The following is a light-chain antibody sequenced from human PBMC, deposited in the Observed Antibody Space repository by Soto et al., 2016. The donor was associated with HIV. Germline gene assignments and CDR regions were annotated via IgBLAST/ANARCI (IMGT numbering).Light chain of an antibody. J-gene: IGKJ2*03. CDR2: AAS. CDR1: QDIDTY. CDR3: LQHSLYPYS. V-gene: IGKV1-8*01. Sequence: AIRMTQSPSSFSASTGDRVSITCRASQDIDTYLAWYQQKPGQAPNLPISAASTLESGVPSRFSGRRSGTDFSLTIGSLQPEDFATYFCLQHSLYPYSFGQGTKVEIK.